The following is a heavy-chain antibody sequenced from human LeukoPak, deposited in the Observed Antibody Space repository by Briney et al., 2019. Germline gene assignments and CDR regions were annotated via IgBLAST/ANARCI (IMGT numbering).Heavy chain of an antibody. V-gene: IGHV4-59*01. J-gene: IGHJ3*01. D-gene: IGHD3-22*01. CDR3: AKSTYYYDTFVNAFDL. CDR1: GGSISSYY. CDR2: IYSSGNT. Sequence: SETLSLTCTVSGGSISSYYWSWIRQPPGKGLEWIGYIYSSGNTNYNPSLKSRVTMSVDTSKNQFSLKLNSVTAADTAVYYCAKSTYYYDTFVNAFDLWGQGTVVTVSS.